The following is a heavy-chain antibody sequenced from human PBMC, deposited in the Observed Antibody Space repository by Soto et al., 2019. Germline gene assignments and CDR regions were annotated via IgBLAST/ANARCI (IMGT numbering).Heavy chain of an antibody. J-gene: IGHJ5*02. V-gene: IGHV1-18*01. CDR3: ARDRAGAAADPKGNWFDP. CDR2: ISAYNGNT. CDR1: GYTFTSYG. Sequence: ASVKVSCQASGYTFTSYGISWVRQAPGQGLEWMGWISAYNGNTNYAQKLQGRVTMTTDTSTSTAYMELRSLRSDDTAVYYCARDRAGAAADPKGNWFDPWGQGTLVTVSS. D-gene: IGHD6-13*01.